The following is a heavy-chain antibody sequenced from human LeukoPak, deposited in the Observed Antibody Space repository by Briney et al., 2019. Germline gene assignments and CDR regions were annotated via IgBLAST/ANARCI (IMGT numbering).Heavy chain of an antibody. CDR2: IYYSGST. Sequence: SETLSLTCTVSGGSISSSSYYWGWIRQPPGKGLEWIGSIYYSGSTNYNPSLKSRVTISVDTSKNQFSLKLSSVTAADTAVYYCARQDDYYDSSGYIDYWGQGTLVTVSS. J-gene: IGHJ4*02. CDR1: GGSISSSSYY. CDR3: ARQDDYYDSSGYIDY. V-gene: IGHV4-39*07. D-gene: IGHD3-22*01.